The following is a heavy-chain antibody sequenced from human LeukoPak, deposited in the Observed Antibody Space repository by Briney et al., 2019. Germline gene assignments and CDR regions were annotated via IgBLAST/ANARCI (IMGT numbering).Heavy chain of an antibody. CDR1: GGSFSGYY. V-gene: IGHV4-34*01. J-gene: IGHJ4*02. CDR2: INHSGST. CDR3: ARGTRGYCSGGSCHRFDY. Sequence: SETLSLTCAVYGGSFSGYYWSWIRQPPGKGLEWIGEINHSGSTNYNPPLKSRVTISVDTSRNQFSLKLSSVTAADTAVYNCARGTRGYCSGGSCHRFDYWGQGTLVTVSS. D-gene: IGHD2-15*01.